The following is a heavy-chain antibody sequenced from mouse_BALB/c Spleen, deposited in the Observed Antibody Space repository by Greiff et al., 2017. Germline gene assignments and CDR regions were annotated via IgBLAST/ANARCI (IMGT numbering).Heavy chain of an antibody. CDR3: ARGLITTAGFAY. Sequence: EVQLQQSGPGLVKPSQSLSLTCSVTGYSITSGYYWNWIRQFPGNKLEWMGYISYDGSNNYNPSLKNRISITRDTSKNQFFLKLNSVTTEDTATYYCARGLITTAGFAYWGQGTLVTVSA. D-gene: IGHD1-2*01. V-gene: IGHV3-6*02. CDR2: ISYDGSN. CDR1: GYSITSGYY. J-gene: IGHJ3*01.